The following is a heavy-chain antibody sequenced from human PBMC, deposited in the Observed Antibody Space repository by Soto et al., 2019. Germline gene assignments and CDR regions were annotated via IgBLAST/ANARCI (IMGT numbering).Heavy chain of an antibody. D-gene: IGHD4-17*01. CDR3: ARRMGNNYREGDFDL. Sequence: GESLKISCKGSGYSFTSSWIAWVRQMPGKGLEWMGIIYPDDSDTRYSPSFQGQVTISADKSINTAYLQWSSLKASDTAMYYCARRMGNNYREGDFDLWGQGTMVTVSS. CDR1: GYSFTSSW. CDR2: IYPDDSDT. J-gene: IGHJ3*01. V-gene: IGHV5-51*01.